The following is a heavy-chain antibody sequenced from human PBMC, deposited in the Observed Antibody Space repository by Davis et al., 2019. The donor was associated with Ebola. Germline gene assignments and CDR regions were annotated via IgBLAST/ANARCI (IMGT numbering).Heavy chain of an antibody. CDR3: AKSRITIFGVPRTPFDP. V-gene: IGHV3-48*01. D-gene: IGHD3-3*01. CDR1: GFTFSSYS. J-gene: IGHJ5*02. CDR2: ISSSSSTI. Sequence: GGSLRLSCAASGFTFSSYSMNWVRQAPGKGLEWVSYISSSSSTIYYADSVKGRFTISRDNFKNTLYLQMNSLRAEDTAVYYCAKSRITIFGVPRTPFDPWGQGTLVTVSS.